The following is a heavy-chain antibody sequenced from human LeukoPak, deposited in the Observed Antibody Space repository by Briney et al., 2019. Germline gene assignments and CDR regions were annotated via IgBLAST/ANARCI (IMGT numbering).Heavy chain of an antibody. Sequence: PSETLSLTCTVSGGSISNYYWNWIRQPPGKGLGWIGYIYYSGSTNYNPSLKSRVTISVDTSKNQFPLKLSSMTAADTAVYYCARSDCSTTSCVAYYGMDVWGQGTTVTVSS. V-gene: IGHV4-59*08. J-gene: IGHJ6*02. CDR2: IYYSGST. D-gene: IGHD2-2*01. CDR3: ARSDCSTTSCVAYYGMDV. CDR1: GGSISNYY.